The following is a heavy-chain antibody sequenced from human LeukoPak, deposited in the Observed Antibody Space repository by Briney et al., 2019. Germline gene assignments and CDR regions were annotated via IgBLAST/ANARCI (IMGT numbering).Heavy chain of an antibody. Sequence: PGGSLRLSCAASGFTFSSYAMHWVRQAPGKGLEWVAVISYDGSNKYYADSVKGRFTISRDNSKNTLYLQMNSLRAEDTAVYYCARPVLRYFDWPKGAFDIWGQGTMVTVSS. CDR3: ARPVLRYFDWPKGAFDI. D-gene: IGHD3-9*01. V-gene: IGHV3-30-3*01. CDR2: ISYDGSNK. CDR1: GFTFSSYA. J-gene: IGHJ3*02.